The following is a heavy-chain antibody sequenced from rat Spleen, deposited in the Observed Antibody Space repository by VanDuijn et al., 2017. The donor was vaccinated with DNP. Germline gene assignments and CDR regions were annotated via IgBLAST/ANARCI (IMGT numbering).Heavy chain of an antibody. Sequence: EVKLVESGGGLVQPGRSLKLSCAASGFNFNDYWMGWVRQAPGKGLEWIGQINKDSSTISYSPSLKDKLTISRDTAQSTLYLQMSRLGSEDTGIYYCTRGPNYGGYSDFFDYWGQGVMVTVSS. J-gene: IGHJ2*01. CDR1: GFNFNDYW. CDR3: TRGPNYGGYSDFFDY. CDR2: INKDSSTI. D-gene: IGHD1-11*01. V-gene: IGHV4-2*01.